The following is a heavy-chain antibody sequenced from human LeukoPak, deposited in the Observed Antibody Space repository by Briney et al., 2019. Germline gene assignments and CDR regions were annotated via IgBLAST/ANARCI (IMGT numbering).Heavy chain of an antibody. CDR2: IIPILGIA. D-gene: IGHD2-2*01. Sequence: SVKVSCKASGGTFSSYTIGWVRQAPGQGLEWMGRIIPILGIANYAQKFQGRVTITADKSTSTAYMELSSLRSEDTAVYYCAIVVVPANMDVWGKGTTVTVSS. J-gene: IGHJ6*03. V-gene: IGHV1-69*02. CDR1: GGTFSSYT. CDR3: AIVVVPANMDV.